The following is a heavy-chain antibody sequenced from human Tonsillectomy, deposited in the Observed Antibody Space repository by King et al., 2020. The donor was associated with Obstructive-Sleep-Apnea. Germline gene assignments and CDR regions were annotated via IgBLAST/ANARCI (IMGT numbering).Heavy chain of an antibody. CDR3: ARGRHDIVVLPAAIDY. CDR1: GFTFSGYA. D-gene: IGHD2-2*01. J-gene: IGHJ4*02. CDR2: TSYDGSNE. Sequence: VQLVESGGGVVQPGGFLRLSCAGSGFTFSGYAMHWGRQSPGKGLEWVAVTSYDGSNEYYADSVKGRFTISRDNSKNTLYLQMTSLSVEDTAVYFCARGRHDIVVLPAAIDYWGQGTLVTVSS. V-gene: IGHV3-30-3*01.